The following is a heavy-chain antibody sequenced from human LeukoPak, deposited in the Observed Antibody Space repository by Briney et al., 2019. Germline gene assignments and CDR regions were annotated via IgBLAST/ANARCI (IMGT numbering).Heavy chain of an antibody. CDR2: IIPILGIA. V-gene: IGHV1-69*04. Sequence: ASVKVSCKASGGTFSSYAISWVRQAPGQWLEWMGRIIPILGIANYAQKFQGRVTITADKSTSTAYMELSSLRSEDTAVYYCARDLYYGSGSYLVPSDAFDIWGQGTMVTVSS. CDR3: ARDLYYGSGSYLVPSDAFDI. CDR1: GGTFSSYA. J-gene: IGHJ3*02. D-gene: IGHD3-10*01.